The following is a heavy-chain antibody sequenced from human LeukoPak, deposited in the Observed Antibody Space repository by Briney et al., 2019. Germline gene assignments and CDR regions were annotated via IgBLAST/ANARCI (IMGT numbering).Heavy chain of an antibody. D-gene: IGHD3-22*01. Sequence: PGGSLRLSGAASGLTFRNAWMGWARQAPGKGLEWFGRIKSETDGGTTDYAAPVKGRFTISRDDSKNTLYLQMNSLKTEDTAVYYCTTDRDYDSSGYYYLYYFDYWGQGTLVTVSS. J-gene: IGHJ4*02. CDR2: IKSETDGGTT. V-gene: IGHV3-15*01. CDR1: GLTFRNAW. CDR3: TTDRDYDSSGYYYLYYFDY.